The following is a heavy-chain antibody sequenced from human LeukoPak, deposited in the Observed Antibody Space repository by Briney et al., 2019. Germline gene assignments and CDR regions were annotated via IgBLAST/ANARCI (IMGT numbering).Heavy chain of an antibody. CDR2: ISAYNGNT. D-gene: IGHD3-10*01. CDR3: ARGSYFYGSGSFMGSDY. Sequence: ASVKVSCKASGYTFTNYGINWVRQAPGQGLEWMGWISAYNGNTNYAQKLQGRVTMTTDTSTSTAYMELSSLRSEDTAVYYCARGSYFYGSGSFMGSDYWGQGTLVTVSS. V-gene: IGHV1-18*01. CDR1: GYTFTNYG. J-gene: IGHJ4*02.